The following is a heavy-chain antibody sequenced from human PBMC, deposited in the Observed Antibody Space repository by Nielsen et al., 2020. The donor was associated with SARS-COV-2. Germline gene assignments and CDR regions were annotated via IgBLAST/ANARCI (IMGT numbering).Heavy chain of an antibody. D-gene: IGHD2-15*01. CDR2: INPGNGDT. CDR1: GYTFINHD. Sequence: ASVKVSCKASGYTFINHDINWVRQAPGQGLEWVGWINPGNGDTKYSQKFQGRVSLTRDTPATTAYMELSSLRSEDTGVYFCARGNCSGTTCYGLDYWGQGTLVSVSS. CDR3: ARGNCSGTTCYGLDY. V-gene: IGHV1-3*01. J-gene: IGHJ4*02.